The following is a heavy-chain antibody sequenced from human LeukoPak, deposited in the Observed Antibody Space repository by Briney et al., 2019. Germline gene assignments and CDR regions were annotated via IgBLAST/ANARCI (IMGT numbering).Heavy chain of an antibody. CDR1: GGSISNYY. CDR2: IYYSGTT. J-gene: IGHJ4*02. Sequence: SETLSLTCTVSGGSISNYYWSWIRQPPGKGLEWIGYIYYSGTTNYNPSLKSRVTISVDTSKNQFSLKLNSVTAADTAVYFCARGVYIAAAQYGYWGQGTLVTVSS. V-gene: IGHV4-59*01. CDR3: ARGVYIAAAQYGY. D-gene: IGHD6-13*01.